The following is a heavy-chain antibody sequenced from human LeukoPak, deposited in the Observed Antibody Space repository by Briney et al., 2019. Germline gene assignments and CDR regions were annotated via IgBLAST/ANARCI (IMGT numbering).Heavy chain of an antibody. D-gene: IGHD3-3*01. CDR3: ARGPAKPPKYDFWSGYYYPGMDV. CDR2: INTNTGNP. V-gene: IGHV7-4-1*02. CDR1: GYTFTSYA. Sequence: GASVKVSCKASGYTFTSYAMNWVRQAPGQGLEWMGWINTNTGNPTYAQGFTGRFVFSLDTSVSTAYLQISSLKAEDTAVYYCARGPAKPPKYDFWSGYYYPGMDVWGQGTTVTVSS. J-gene: IGHJ6*02.